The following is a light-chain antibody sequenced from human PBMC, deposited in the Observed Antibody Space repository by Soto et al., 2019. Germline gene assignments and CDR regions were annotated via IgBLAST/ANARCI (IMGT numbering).Light chain of an antibody. CDR1: QDISVY. CDR2: SAS. V-gene: IGKV1-27*01. Sequence: DIQMTQSPSSLSASVGDRVTITCRASQDISVYLAWYQQKPGKVPKLLIYSASTLQSGVPSRFIVSGSWTDFTLTNRSLQPADIETSDFEKFNPPTPDFGQGTRRAIK. CDR3: EKFNPPTPD. J-gene: IGKJ5*01.